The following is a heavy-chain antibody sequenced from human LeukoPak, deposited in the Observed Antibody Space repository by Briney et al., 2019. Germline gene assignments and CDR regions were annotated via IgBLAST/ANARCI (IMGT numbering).Heavy chain of an antibody. V-gene: IGHV1-69*13. CDR2: IIPVFGTA. Sequence: SVKVSCKASGGTFSSYAISWVRQAPGQGLEWMGGIIPVFGTANYAQKFQGRVTITADESTSTAYMELSSLRSEDTAVYYCARSDSSGYVFDYWGQGTLVTVSS. D-gene: IGHD3-22*01. J-gene: IGHJ4*02. CDR3: ARSDSSGYVFDY. CDR1: GGTFSSYA.